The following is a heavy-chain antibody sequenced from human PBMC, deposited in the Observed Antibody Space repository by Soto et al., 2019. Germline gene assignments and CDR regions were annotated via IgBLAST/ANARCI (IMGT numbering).Heavy chain of an antibody. J-gene: IGHJ3*02. D-gene: IGHD6-19*01. V-gene: IGHV1-2*04. CDR1: GYTFTGYY. Sequence: QVQLVQSGAEVKKPGASVKVSCKASGYTFTGYYMHWVRQAPGQGLEWMGWINPNSGGTNYAQKFQGWVTKTRDTSISTAYMELSRLRSDDTAVYYCARSRQWQVSGLWAFDIWGQGTMVTVSS. CDR2: INPNSGGT. CDR3: ARSRQWQVSGLWAFDI.